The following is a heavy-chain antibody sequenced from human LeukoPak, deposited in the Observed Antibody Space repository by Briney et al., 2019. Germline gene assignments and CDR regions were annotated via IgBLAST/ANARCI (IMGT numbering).Heavy chain of an antibody. CDR1: GYTFTGYY. J-gene: IGHJ5*02. V-gene: IGHV1-2*02. D-gene: IGHD4-23*01. CDR2: INPNSGGT. Sequence: ASVKVSCKASGYTFTGYYMHWVRQAPGQGLEWMGWINPNSGGTNYAQKFQGRVTMTRDTSISTAYTGLSRLRSDDTAVYYCARGHTVASSRGGFDPWGQGTLVTVSS. CDR3: ARGHTVASSRGGFDP.